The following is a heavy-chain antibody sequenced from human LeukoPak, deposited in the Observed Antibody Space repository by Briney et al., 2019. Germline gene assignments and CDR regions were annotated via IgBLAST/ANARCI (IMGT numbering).Heavy chain of an antibody. J-gene: IGHJ6*03. CDR1: GFTFSNYW. Sequence: PGGSLRLSCAASGFTFSNYWMSWVRQAPGKGLEWVANIKQDGSEKYYVDSVKGRFTISRDNAKNSLYLQMNSLRAEDTAVYYCARQGYFYYYMDVWGKGTTVTVS. V-gene: IGHV3-7*01. CDR3: ARQGYFYYYMDV. CDR2: IKQDGSEK.